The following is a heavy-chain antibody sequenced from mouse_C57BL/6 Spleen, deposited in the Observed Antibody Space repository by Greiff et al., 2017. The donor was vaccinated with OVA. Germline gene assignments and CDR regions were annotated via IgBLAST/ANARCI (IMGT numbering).Heavy chain of an antibody. CDR2: IYPSDSET. D-gene: IGHD1-1*01. CDR3: ARWVITRYFDV. J-gene: IGHJ1*03. CDR1: GYTFTSYW. Sequence: QVQLQQPGAELVRPGSSVKLSCKASGYTFTSYWMDWVKQRPGQGLEWIGNIYPSDSETHYNQKFKDKATLTVDKSSSTAYMQLSSLTSEDSAVYYCARWVITRYFDVWGTGTTVTVSS. V-gene: IGHV1-61*01.